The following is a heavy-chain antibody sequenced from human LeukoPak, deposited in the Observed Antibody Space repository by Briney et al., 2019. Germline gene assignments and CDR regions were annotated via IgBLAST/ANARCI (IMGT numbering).Heavy chain of an antibody. CDR1: GGSISSYY. CDR3: ARVWPVVGSTPDY. D-gene: IGHD2-15*01. Sequence: SETLSLTCTVSGGSISSYYWSWIRQPPGKGLEWIGYIYYSGSTNYNPSLKSRVTISVDTSKNQFSLKLSSVTAADTAVYYCARVWPVVGSTPDYWGQGTLVTVSS. V-gene: IGHV4-59*01. CDR2: IYYSGST. J-gene: IGHJ4*02.